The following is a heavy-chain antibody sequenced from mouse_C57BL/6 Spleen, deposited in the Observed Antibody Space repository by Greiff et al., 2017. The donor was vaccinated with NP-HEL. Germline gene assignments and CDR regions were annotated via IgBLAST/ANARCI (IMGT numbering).Heavy chain of an antibody. CDR3: ATGLLTGTLGY. J-gene: IGHJ2*01. V-gene: IGHV1-69*01. CDR2: IDPSDSYT. D-gene: IGHD4-1*01. CDR1: GYTFTSYW. Sequence: QVHVKQPGAELVMPGASVKLSCKASGYTFTSYWMHWVKQRPGQGLEWIGEIDPSDSYTNYNQKFKGKSTLTVDKSSSTAYMQLSSLTSEDSAVYYCATGLLTGTLGYWGQGTTLTVSS.